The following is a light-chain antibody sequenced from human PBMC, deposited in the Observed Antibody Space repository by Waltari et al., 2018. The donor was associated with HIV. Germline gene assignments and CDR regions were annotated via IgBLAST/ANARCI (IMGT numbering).Light chain of an antibody. V-gene: IGKV2-28*01. CDR1: QSLLHSIGYNY. CDR2: LGS. J-gene: IGKJ3*01. CDR3: MQALQTPVT. Sequence: IQSPLSLPVTAGEPASISCRSSQSLLHSIGYNYLDWYLQKQGQSPQLLIYLGSNRASGVPDRFSGSGSGTDFTLKISRVEAEDVGVYYCMQALQTPVTFGPGTKVDIK.